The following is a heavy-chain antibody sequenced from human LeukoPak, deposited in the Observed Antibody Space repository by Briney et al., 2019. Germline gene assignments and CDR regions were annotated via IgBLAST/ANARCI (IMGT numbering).Heavy chain of an antibody. CDR1: GFTFSKFG. Sequence: GGSLRLSCAASGFTFSKFGLHWVRQAPGKGLEWVSYISSSSSTIYYADSVKGRFTISRDNAKNSLYLQMNSLRAEDTAVYYCARSHRVMVRGVKNDAFDIWGQGTMVTVSS. D-gene: IGHD3-10*01. V-gene: IGHV3-48*04. CDR2: ISSSSSTI. J-gene: IGHJ3*02. CDR3: ARSHRVMVRGVKNDAFDI.